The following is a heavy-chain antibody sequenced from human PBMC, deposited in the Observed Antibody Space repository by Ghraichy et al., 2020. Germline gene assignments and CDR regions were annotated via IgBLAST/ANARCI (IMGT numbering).Heavy chain of an antibody. V-gene: IGHV4-34*01. D-gene: IGHD3-16*01. CDR1: GGSFSGYY. CDR2: INHSGST. Sequence: SETLSLTCAVYGGSFSGYYWSWIRQPPGKGLEWIGEINHSGSTNYNPSLKSRVTISVDTSKNQFSLKLSSVTAADTAVYYCASWGEYYYYYYGMDVWGQGTTVTVSS. CDR3: ASWGEYYYYYYGMDV. J-gene: IGHJ6*02.